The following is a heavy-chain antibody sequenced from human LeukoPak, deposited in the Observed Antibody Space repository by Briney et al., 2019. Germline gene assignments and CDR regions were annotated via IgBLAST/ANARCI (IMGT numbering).Heavy chain of an antibody. CDR2: INEDATTI. V-gene: IGHV3-74*01. CDR3: VRDLILVWTPGDDFDF. J-gene: IGHJ4*02. Sequence: ETLSLTCTVSGGSISSHYWSWIRQPPGKGLEWVSRINEDATTITYADSVKGRFIISRDNSKKSLYLQMNNLRAEDTAVYYCVRDLILVWTPGDDFDFWGQGTLVIVSS. D-gene: IGHD3-16*01. CDR1: GGSISSHY.